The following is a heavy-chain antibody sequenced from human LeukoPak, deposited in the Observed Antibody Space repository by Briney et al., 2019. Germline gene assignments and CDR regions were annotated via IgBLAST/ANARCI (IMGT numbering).Heavy chain of an antibody. CDR1: GFTFSDYG. D-gene: IGHD3-16*01. CDR2: ISGSGGST. CDR3: AKDDNYIRFLS. V-gene: IGHV3-23*01. J-gene: IGHJ5*02. Sequence: GGSLRLSCAASGFTFSDYGMDWVRQAPGKGLEWIAAISGSGGSTSYTDSVKGRFTISRDNSKNTLYLQMNSLRAEDTAVYYCAKDDNYIRFLSWGQGTLVTVSS.